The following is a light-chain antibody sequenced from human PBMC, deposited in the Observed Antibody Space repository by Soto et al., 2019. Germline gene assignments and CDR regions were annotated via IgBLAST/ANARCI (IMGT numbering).Light chain of an antibody. CDR1: SSDVGSYNL. CDR3: CSYGGSSTAVV. J-gene: IGLJ2*01. CDR2: EGS. Sequence: QSALTQPASGSGSPGQTITSSCTGTSSDVGSYNLVSWYQQQPGKAPKLMIYEGSKRPSGVSTRFSGAKSGNTASLTISGLQAEDEADYYCCSYGGSSTAVVFGGGTKLTVL. V-gene: IGLV2-23*01.